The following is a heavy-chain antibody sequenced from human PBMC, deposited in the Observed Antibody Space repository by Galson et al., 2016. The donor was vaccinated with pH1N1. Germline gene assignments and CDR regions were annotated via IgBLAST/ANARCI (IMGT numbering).Heavy chain of an antibody. CDR1: GFTFSTFW. J-gene: IGHJ4*02. V-gene: IGHV3-7*01. CDR3: AKKLVEY. Sequence: SLRLSCAASGFTFSTFWMSWVRQAPGKGLEWVANINQAGSKKYYVDSVKGRFTISRDNAKSSVYLQMNSLRAEDTAVYYCAKKLVEYWGQGILVTVSS. CDR2: INQAGSKK.